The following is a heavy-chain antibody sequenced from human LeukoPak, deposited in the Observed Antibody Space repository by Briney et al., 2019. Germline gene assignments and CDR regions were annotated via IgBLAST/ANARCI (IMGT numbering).Heavy chain of an antibody. CDR3: ARRRTNHHPDY. J-gene: IGHJ4*02. CDR1: GYTFTDDW. V-gene: IGHV5-51*01. Sequence: GESLKISCKGSGYTFTDDWIGWVRQMPGKGLEWMGVIYPDDSDARYSPTFKGHVTMSVDKPISTAYLQWNSLKASDTAVYYCARRRTNHHPDYWGQGTLVIVS. D-gene: IGHD1-14*01. CDR2: IYPDDSDA.